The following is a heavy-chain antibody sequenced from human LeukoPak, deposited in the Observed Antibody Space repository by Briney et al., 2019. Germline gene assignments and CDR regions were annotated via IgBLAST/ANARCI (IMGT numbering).Heavy chain of an antibody. Sequence: GGSLRLSCAASGFTFSSYAMSWVRQAPGKGLEWVSAISGSGGSTYYADSVKGRFTISRDNSKNTLYLQMNSLRAEDTAVYYCAKDQFGIAARMYYFDYWGQGTLVTVSS. CDR2: ISGSGGST. V-gene: IGHV3-23*01. CDR1: GFTFSSYA. J-gene: IGHJ4*02. CDR3: AKDQFGIAARMYYFDY. D-gene: IGHD6-6*01.